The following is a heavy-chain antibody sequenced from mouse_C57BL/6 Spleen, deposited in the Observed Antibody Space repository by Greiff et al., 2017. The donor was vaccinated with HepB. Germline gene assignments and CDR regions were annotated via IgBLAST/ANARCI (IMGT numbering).Heavy chain of an antibody. CDR2: ISSGSSTI. J-gene: IGHJ2*01. Sequence: EVKVVESGGGLVKPGGSLKLSCAASGFTFSDYGMHWVRQAPEKGLEWVAYISSGSSTIYYADTVKGRFTISRDNAKNTLFLQMTSLRSEDTAMYYCASNYYGSSYYFDYWGQGTTLTVSS. CDR1: GFTFSDYG. V-gene: IGHV5-17*01. D-gene: IGHD1-1*01. CDR3: ASNYYGSSYYFDY.